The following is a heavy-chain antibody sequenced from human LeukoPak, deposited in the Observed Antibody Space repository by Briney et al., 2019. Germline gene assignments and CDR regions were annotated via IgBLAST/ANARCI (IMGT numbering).Heavy chain of an antibody. Sequence: SVKVSCKASGYTFTGYYLHWVRQAPGQGLEWMGGIIPIFGTANYAQKFQGRVTITADQSTSTAYMELSSLRSEDTAVYYCARSTVGGITLAYWGQGTLVTVSS. CDR2: IIPIFGTA. D-gene: IGHD1-26*01. V-gene: IGHV1-69*13. CDR1: GYTFTGYY. J-gene: IGHJ4*02. CDR3: ARSTVGGITLAY.